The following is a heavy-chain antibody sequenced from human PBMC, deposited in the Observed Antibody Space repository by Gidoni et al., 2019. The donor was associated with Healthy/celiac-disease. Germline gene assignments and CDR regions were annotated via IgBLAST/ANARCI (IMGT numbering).Heavy chain of an antibody. V-gene: IGHV4-39*01. CDR2: IYYSGST. Sequence: QLQLQESGPGLVKPSETLSLTCTVSGGSIRSSSYYWGWIRQPPGKGLEWIGSIYYSGSTYYNPSLKSRVTISVDTSKNQFSLKLSSVTAADTAVYYCASGDYYDYVWGSYARIFDYWGQGTLVTVSS. CDR3: ASGDYYDYVWGSYARIFDY. CDR1: GGSIRSSSYY. J-gene: IGHJ4*02. D-gene: IGHD3-16*01.